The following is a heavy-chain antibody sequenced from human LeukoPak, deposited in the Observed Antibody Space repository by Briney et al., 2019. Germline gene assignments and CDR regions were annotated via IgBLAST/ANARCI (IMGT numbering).Heavy chain of an antibody. V-gene: IGHV3-21*06. CDR2: ISHFGKNT. Sequence: GGSLRLSCAASGFTFSSYAMNWVRQAPGKGPEWVSGISHFGKNTYYADSVKGRFTISRDNAKSSLYLQMNSLRAEDTAVYYCARGYRSFDYWGQGTLVTVSS. CDR1: GFTFSSYA. D-gene: IGHD1-14*01. J-gene: IGHJ4*02. CDR3: ARGYRSFDY.